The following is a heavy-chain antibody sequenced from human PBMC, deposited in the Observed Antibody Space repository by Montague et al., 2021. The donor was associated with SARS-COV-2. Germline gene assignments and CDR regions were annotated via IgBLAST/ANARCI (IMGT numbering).Heavy chain of an antibody. CDR1: AFTFDDYA. Sequence: SLRLSCAASAFTFDDYAMHLVRQAPVKGLEWVSLISGHCGNTYYAYSIQVLFTIPRDNSQNSLYLQMHSLRTEDTAFSYCAKGFAHSTSSWYERFDYWGQGALVTVSS. CDR2: ISGHCGNT. V-gene: IGHV3-43*02. CDR3: AKGFAHSTSSWYERFDY. J-gene: IGHJ4*02. D-gene: IGHD6-13*01.